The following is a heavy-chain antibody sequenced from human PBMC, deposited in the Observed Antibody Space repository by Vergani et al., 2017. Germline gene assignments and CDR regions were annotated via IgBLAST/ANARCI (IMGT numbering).Heavy chain of an antibody. CDR3: AKHFSGWGIDY. Sequence: QVQLVESGGGVVQRGGSLRLSCATSGFTLSNYDMQWIRQGPGKGLEVVAFIQLDGSNQYYADSVKGRFTLSRDFSKNTLYLQMNSLRTYDTATYYCAKHFSGWGIDYWGQGTQVIVSS. CDR2: IQLDGSNQ. D-gene: IGHD6-19*01. J-gene: IGHJ4*02. CDR1: GFTLSNYD. V-gene: IGHV3-30*02.